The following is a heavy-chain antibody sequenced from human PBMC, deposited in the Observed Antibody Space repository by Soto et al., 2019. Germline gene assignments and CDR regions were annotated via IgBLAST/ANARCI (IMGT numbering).Heavy chain of an antibody. Sequence: PSETLSLTCTVSGGSIGSYCWSWIRQPPGKGLEWIGYIYYSGRTNYNPSLKSRVTISVDTSKNQFSLKLSSVTAADTAVYYCARGYCSSTICYIWDNWFDPWGQGTLVTVSS. D-gene: IGHD2-2*02. J-gene: IGHJ5*02. CDR3: ARGYCSSTICYIWDNWFDP. CDR1: GGSIGSYC. V-gene: IGHV4-59*01. CDR2: IYYSGRT.